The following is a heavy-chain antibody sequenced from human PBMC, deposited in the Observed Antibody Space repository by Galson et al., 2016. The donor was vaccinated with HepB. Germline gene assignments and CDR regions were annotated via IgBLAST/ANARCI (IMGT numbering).Heavy chain of an antibody. D-gene: IGHD6-19*01. CDR3: ARKYSGWYWYFDL. CDR1: GFTFSTYS. CDR2: ISHSTSTM. V-gene: IGHV3-48*01. J-gene: IGHJ2*01. Sequence: LRLSCAASGFTFSTYSMNWVRQTPGKGLEWLSYISHSTSTMYYADSVKGRFTISRDNAKNSVYLQMSSLRPEDTAVYFCARKYSGWYWYFDLWGRGTLVTVSS.